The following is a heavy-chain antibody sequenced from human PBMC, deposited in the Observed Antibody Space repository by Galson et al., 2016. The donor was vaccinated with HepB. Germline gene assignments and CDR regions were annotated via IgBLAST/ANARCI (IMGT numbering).Heavy chain of an antibody. CDR3: ATITMVQGAPT. J-gene: IGHJ4*02. V-gene: IGHV3-33*01. CDR1: GFTFNNYG. Sequence: SLRLSCAASGFTFNNYGMHWVRQAPGKGPEWVAVIWYDGINKYYADSVKGRFTISRDNSKNTLYLQMNSLRAEDTAVYYCATITMVQGAPTWGQGTLVTVSS. D-gene: IGHD3-10*01. CDR2: IWYDGINK.